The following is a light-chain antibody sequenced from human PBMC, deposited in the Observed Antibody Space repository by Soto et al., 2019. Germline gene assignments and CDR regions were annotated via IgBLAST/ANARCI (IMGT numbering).Light chain of an antibody. J-gene: IGKJ4*01. Sequence: EIVLTQSPATLSLSPCERAALSSRASQSVSSYLAWYQQKPGQAPRLLIYDASNRATGIPARFSGSGSGTDFTLTISRLEPEDFAVYYCQQYGSSPLTFGGGTKVDIK. CDR1: QSVSSY. CDR2: DAS. CDR3: QQYGSSPLT. V-gene: IGKV3-20*01.